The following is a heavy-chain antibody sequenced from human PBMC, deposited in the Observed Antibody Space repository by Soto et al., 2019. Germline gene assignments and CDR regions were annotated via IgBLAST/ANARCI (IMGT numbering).Heavy chain of an antibody. CDR3: AHRGDGDYEGIFDI. CDR2: IYWDGDK. CDR1: GFSLSSNGVG. Sequence: QITLKESGPTLVNPTQTLTLTCTFSGFSLSSNGVGVGWIRQPPGKALEWLALIYWDGDKHYSPSLQSRLTITKDTSKNQVVLTMTNMDPVNTATYYCAHRGDGDYEGIFDIWGQGTMVTVSS. V-gene: IGHV2-5*02. J-gene: IGHJ3*02. D-gene: IGHD4-17*01.